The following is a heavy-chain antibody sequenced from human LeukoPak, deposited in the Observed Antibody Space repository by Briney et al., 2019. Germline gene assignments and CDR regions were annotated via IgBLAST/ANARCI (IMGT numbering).Heavy chain of an antibody. D-gene: IGHD3-10*01. CDR2: IYYSGST. CDR3: ARHLLPHYYYYGMDV. J-gene: IGHJ6*02. Sequence: SETLSLTCTVSGGSISSYYWSWIRQPPGKGLEWIGYIYYSGSTNYNPSLKSRVTISVDTSKNQFSLKLSSVTAADMAVYYCARHLLPHYYYYGMDVWGQGTTVTVSS. CDR1: GGSISSYY. V-gene: IGHV4-59*08.